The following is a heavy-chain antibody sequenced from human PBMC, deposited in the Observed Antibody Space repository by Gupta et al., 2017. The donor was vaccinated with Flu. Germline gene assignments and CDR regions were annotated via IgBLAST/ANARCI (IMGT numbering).Heavy chain of an antibody. V-gene: IGHV3-48*01. CDR2: IGTGSSPTI. D-gene: IGHD3-3*01. CDR1: GFTFSSYN. J-gene: IGHJ2*01. CDR3: ARDLYFWSGYTPLSWYFDL. Sequence: EDEVVESGGGLVQPGGSLKLSCAASGFTFSSYNMNWVRQAPGKGLEWVSYIGTGSSPTIYYTDSVRGRFAISRDNAENSLYLQMNSLTVEDTAVYYCARDLYFWSGYTPLSWYFDLWGRGTLVTVSS.